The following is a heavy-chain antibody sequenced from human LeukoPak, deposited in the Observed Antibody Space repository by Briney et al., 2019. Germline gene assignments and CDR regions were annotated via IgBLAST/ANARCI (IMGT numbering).Heavy chain of an antibody. J-gene: IGHJ4*02. CDR2: INPSGGST. CDR3: AREAAAAGRALDY. D-gene: IGHD6-13*01. V-gene: IGHV1-46*01. Sequence: ASVKVSCKASGYTFTSYYMHWVRQAPGQGLEWMGIINPSGGSTSYAQKFQGRVSMTRDMSTSTVYMELSSLRSEDTAVYYCAREAAAAGRALDYWGQGTLVTVSS. CDR1: GYTFTSYY.